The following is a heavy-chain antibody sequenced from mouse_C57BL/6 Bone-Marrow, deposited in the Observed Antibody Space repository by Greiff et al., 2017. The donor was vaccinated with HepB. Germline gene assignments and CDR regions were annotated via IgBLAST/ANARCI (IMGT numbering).Heavy chain of an antibody. J-gene: IGHJ4*01. D-gene: IGHD1-1*01. Sequence: VQLQQSGAELVRPGASVKLSCKASGYTFTDYYINWVKQRPGQGLEWIARIYPGSGNTYYNEKFKSKATLTVDKPSSTAYMQLSSLTSEDSAVYYCARGFGRDYAMDYWGQGTSVTVSS. CDR3: ARGFGRDYAMDY. CDR2: IYPGSGNT. V-gene: IGHV1-76*01. CDR1: GYTFTDYY.